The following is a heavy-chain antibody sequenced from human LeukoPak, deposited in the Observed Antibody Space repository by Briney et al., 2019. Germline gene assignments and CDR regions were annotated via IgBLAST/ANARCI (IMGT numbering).Heavy chain of an antibody. CDR2: ISSSSSYI. V-gene: IGHV3-21*01. Sequence: GGSLRLSCAASGFTFSSYSMNWVRRAPGKGLEWVSSISSSSSYIYYADSVKGRFTISRDNAKNSLYLQMNSLRAEDTAVYYCARGGDYDSSGYLYWGQGTLVTVSS. CDR3: ARGGDYDSSGYLY. J-gene: IGHJ4*02. CDR1: GFTFSSYS. D-gene: IGHD3-22*01.